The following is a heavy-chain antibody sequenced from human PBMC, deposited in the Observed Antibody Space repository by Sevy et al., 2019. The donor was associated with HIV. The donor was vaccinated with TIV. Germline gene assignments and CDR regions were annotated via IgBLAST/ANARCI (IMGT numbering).Heavy chain of an antibody. CDR1: DFTFNNAW. CDR3: TPSPGYTSGWFWYYFDN. V-gene: IGHV3-15*07. CDR2: IKSKIDGGTT. D-gene: IGHD6-19*01. J-gene: IGHJ4*02. Sequence: GGSLRLSCAVSDFTFNNAWMNWVRQAPGKGLEWVGRIKSKIDGGTTDYAAPVKGRFIISRDDSKNMLYLQMNSLKTEDTAVYYCTPSPGYTSGWFWYYFDNWGQGTLVTVSS.